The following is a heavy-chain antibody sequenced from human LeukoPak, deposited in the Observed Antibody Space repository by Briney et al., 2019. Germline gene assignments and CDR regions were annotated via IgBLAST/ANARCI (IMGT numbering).Heavy chain of an antibody. Sequence: ASVKVSCKASGYTFTGDYMHWVRQAPGQGLEWMGWINPNSGGTNYAQKFQGRVTMTRDTSINTTHMELSSLRSGDTAVYYCARYHGVIPTPTPGKWFDPWGQGTLVTVSS. CDR1: GYTFTGDY. V-gene: IGHV1-2*02. CDR2: INPNSGGT. CDR3: ARYHGVIPTPTPGKWFDP. D-gene: IGHD2-2*02. J-gene: IGHJ5*02.